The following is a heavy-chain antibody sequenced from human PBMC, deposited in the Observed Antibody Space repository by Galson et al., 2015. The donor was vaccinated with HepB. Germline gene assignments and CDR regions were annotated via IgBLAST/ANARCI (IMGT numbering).Heavy chain of an antibody. D-gene: IGHD2-2*01. V-gene: IGHV5-51*03. CDR2: IYPGDSDT. Sequence: QSGAEVKKPGESLKISCKGSGYSFTSYWIGWVRQMPGKGLEWMGIIYPGDSDTRYRPSFQGQATISADKSISTAYLQWSSLKASDTAMYYCARRAKYCSSTSCYDDAFDIWGQVTMVTVSS. J-gene: IGHJ3*02. CDR3: ARRAKYCSSTSCYDDAFDI. CDR1: GYSFTSYW.